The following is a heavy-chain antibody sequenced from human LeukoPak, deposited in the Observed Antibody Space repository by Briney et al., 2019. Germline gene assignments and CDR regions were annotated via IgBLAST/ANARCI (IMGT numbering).Heavy chain of an antibody. CDR3: AKSDIIVVSDAKGNWFDP. V-gene: IGHV3-7*01. CDR1: GFTFSSYW. CDR2: INQDGSDK. Sequence: GGSLRLSCAASGFTFSSYWMNWVRQAPGKGLEWVANINQDGSDKYYVDSVKGRFTISRDNAKNSLYLQMNNLRTEDMAVYYCAKSDIIVVSDAKGNWFDPWGQGSLVTVSS. J-gene: IGHJ5*02. D-gene: IGHD2-2*01.